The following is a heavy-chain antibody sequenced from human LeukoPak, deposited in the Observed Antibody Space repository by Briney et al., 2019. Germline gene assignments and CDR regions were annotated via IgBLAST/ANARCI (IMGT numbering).Heavy chain of an antibody. D-gene: IGHD3-22*01. Sequence: GGSLRLSCAASGFTFRNAWMSWVRQAAGKGLEWVGRIRSKPDGETTDYAAPVKGRFTISRDDSRNTLYLQMNSLRAEDTAVYYCARPGAPYDSSGYGDFQHWGQGTLVTVSS. CDR3: ARPGAPYDSSGYGDFQH. V-gene: IGHV3-15*01. J-gene: IGHJ1*01. CDR1: GFTFRNAW. CDR2: IRSKPDGETT.